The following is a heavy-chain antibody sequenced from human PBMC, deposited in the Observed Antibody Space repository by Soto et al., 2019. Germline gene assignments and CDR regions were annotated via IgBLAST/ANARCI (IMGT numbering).Heavy chain of an antibody. D-gene: IGHD6-25*01. CDR3: ARAFSD. CDR1: GFTFSSYG. Sequence: GGSLRLSCVASGFTFSSYGMHWVRQAPGKGLEWVGRTRNKANGYTTEYAASVKGRFTISRDDSKNSLYLQMNNLKTEDTAVYYCARAFSDWGQGTLVTVSS. J-gene: IGHJ4*02. CDR2: TRNKANGYTT. V-gene: IGHV3-72*01.